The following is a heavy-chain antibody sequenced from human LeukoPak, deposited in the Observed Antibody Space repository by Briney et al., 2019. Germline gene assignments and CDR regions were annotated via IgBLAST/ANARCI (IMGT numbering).Heavy chain of an antibody. V-gene: IGHV3-23*01. CDR3: AKDRGGRLGRLFHHY. CDR1: GFTFSSYA. CDR2: ISGSGGST. J-gene: IGHJ4*02. D-gene: IGHD7-27*01. Sequence: PGGSLRLSCAASGFTFSSYAMSWVRQAPGKGLEWVSAISGSGGSTYYADSVKGRFTISRDNSKNTLYLQMNSLRAEDTAVYYSAKDRGGRLGRLFHHYWGQGTLVTVSS.